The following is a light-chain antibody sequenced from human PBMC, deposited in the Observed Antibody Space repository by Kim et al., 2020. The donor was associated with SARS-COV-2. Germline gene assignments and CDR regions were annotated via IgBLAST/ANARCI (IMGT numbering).Light chain of an antibody. CDR2: GAS. CDR1: QSVSSSY. V-gene: IGKV3-20*01. J-gene: IGKJ2*01. CDR3: QQYGRSPYT. Sequence: EIVLTQSPGTLSLSPGERATLSCRASQSVSSSYLAWYQQKPGQAPRLLIYGASSRATGIPDRFSGSGSGTDFTLTISRLEPEDIAVYYCQQYGRSPYTFGQGTKVDIK.